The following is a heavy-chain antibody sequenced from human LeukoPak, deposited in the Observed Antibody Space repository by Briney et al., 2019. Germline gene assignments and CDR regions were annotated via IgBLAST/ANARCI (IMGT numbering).Heavy chain of an antibody. CDR1: AFTFSSYW. Sequence: PGGSLRLSWAASAFTFSSYWMRWVRQAPGKGLEWVANIKQDRSEKCDVDSVKGRFTISRDNAKNSLYLQMNSLRAEDTAVYYCAREVIAYHCSGGSCMGPDYWGQGTLVTVSS. CDR2: IKQDRSEK. V-gene: IGHV3-7*01. J-gene: IGHJ4*02. CDR3: AREVIAYHCSGGSCMGPDY. D-gene: IGHD2-15*01.